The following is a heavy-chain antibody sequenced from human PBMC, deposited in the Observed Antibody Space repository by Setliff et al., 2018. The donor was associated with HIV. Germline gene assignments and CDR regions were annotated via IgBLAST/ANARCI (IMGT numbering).Heavy chain of an antibody. V-gene: IGHV1-18*01. CDR3: ARIVALNGYPSDY. J-gene: IGHJ4*02. Sequence: SFHVSCQASGYTFISYGVSWVRQAPGQGLEWMGWISVKNGNPNYAQKFQGRVTMTTDTSTSTAYMELRSLGSDDTAVYYCARIVALNGYPSDYWGQGTLVTVSS. D-gene: IGHD2-8*01. CDR2: ISVKNGNP. CDR1: GYTFISYG.